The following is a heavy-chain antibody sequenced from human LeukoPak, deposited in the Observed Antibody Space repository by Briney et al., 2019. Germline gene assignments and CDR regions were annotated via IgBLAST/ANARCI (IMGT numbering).Heavy chain of an antibody. J-gene: IGHJ3*02. CDR2: IYTSGST. CDR3: AANPWSGLGVGAFDI. D-gene: IGHD3-3*01. Sequence: SETLSLTCTVSGYSISSGYYWSWIRQPAGKGLEWIGRIYTSGSTNYNPSLESRVTMSVDTSKNQFSLKLTSVTAADTAVYYCAANPWSGLGVGAFDIWGQGTMVTVSS. CDR1: GYSISSGYY. V-gene: IGHV4-4*07.